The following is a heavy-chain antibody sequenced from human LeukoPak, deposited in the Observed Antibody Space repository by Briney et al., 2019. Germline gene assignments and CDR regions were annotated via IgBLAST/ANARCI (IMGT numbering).Heavy chain of an antibody. Sequence: GGSLRLSCAASGFTFSSYAMSWVRQAPGKGLEWVSASSGSGGSTYYADSVKGRFTISRDNSKNTLYLQMNSLRAEDTAVFYCAKETYDSSGLFDYWGQGTLVTVSS. CDR1: GFTFSSYA. D-gene: IGHD3-22*01. J-gene: IGHJ4*02. V-gene: IGHV3-23*01. CDR2: SSGSGGST. CDR3: AKETYDSSGLFDY.